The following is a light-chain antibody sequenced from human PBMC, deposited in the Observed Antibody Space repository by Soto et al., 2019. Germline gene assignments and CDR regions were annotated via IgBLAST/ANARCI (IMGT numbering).Light chain of an antibody. CDR2: LNSDGSH. V-gene: IGLV4-69*01. J-gene: IGLJ2*01. CDR1: GGHSSYA. CDR3: QTWGTGIRV. Sequence: QPVLTQSPSASASLGASVKLTCTLSGGHSSYAIAWHQQQPEKGPRYLMKLNSDGSHSKGDGIPDRFSGSSSGAERYLTISSLQSEDEADYYCQTWGTGIRVFGGGTKLTVL.